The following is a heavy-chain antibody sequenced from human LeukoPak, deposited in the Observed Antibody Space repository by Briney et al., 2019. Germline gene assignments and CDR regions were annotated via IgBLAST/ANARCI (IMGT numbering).Heavy chain of an antibody. J-gene: IGHJ4*02. Sequence: GGSLRLSCAASGFTLSNYAMSWVSQAPGKGLEWGSAISGSGVNTYYADSVKGRFAISRDNSKNTLYLQMNSLGAEDTAVYYCAKAPSTMAKALFDYWGQATLVTVSS. CDR3: AKAPSTMAKALFDY. D-gene: IGHD3-10*01. CDR1: GFTLSNYA. V-gene: IGHV3-23*01. CDR2: ISGSGVNT.